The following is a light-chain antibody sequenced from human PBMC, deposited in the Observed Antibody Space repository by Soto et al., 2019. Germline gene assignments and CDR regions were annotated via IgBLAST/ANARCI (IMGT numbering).Light chain of an antibody. CDR2: GVS. J-gene: IGLJ3*02. V-gene: IGLV2-11*01. Sequence: QSALTQPRSVSGSPGQSVTISCSGTSSDVGGYNYVSWYHQHPAKAPKLMIYGVSKRPSGVPDRFSGSKSGNTASLTISGLQPEDEADYYCCSYAGSYTWVFGGGTQLTVL. CDR3: CSYAGSYTWV. CDR1: SSDVGGYNY.